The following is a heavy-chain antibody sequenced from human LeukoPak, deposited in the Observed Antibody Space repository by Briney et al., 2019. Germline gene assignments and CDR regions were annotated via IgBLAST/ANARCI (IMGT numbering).Heavy chain of an antibody. D-gene: IGHD2-21*01. CDR1: GYSFTDYW. J-gene: IGHJ4*02. V-gene: IGHV5-51*01. CDR3: ARQVLEYCGGDCYSGPIDY. Sequence: GESLKISCKGSGYSFTDYWIAWVRQMPGQGLEWMGIIYPGDSNTRYSPSFQGQVTISADKSISTAYLQWSSLKASDTAMYYCARQVLEYCGGDCYSGPIDYWGQGTLVTVSS. CDR2: IYPGDSNT.